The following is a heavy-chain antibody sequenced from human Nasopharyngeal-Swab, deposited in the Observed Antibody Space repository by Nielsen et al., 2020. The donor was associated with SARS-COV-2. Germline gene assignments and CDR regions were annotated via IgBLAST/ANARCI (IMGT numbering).Heavy chain of an antibody. Sequence: RQAPGKGLEWIGSIYYSGSTHYNPSLKSRVTISVDTSKNQFSLKLSSVTAADTAVYYCARHAEVLRYFDWVYREGWFDPWGQGTLVTVSS. J-gene: IGHJ5*02. CDR2: IYYSGST. V-gene: IGHV4-39*01. CDR3: ARHAEVLRYFDWVYREGWFDP. D-gene: IGHD3-9*01.